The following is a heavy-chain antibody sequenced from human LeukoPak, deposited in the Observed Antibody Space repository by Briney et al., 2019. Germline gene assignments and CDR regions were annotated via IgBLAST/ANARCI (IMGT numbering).Heavy chain of an antibody. CDR1: GGSISSGGYY. CDR3: ARFDSTGYYCPY. D-gene: IGHD3-22*01. J-gene: IGHJ4*02. Sequence: SETLSLTCTVSGGSISSGGYYWSWIRQPPGRGLEWIGYIYHSGSTYYNPSLKSRVTISVDRSKNQFSLKLSSVTAADTAVYYCARFDSTGYYCPYWGQGTLVTVSS. V-gene: IGHV4-30-2*01. CDR2: IYHSGST.